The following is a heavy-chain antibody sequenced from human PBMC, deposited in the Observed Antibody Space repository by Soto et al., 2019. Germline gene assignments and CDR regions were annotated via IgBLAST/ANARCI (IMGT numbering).Heavy chain of an antibody. D-gene: IGHD2-8*01. V-gene: IGHV4-4*02. CDR3: ARDTNSLDL. Sequence: ASETLSLTCAVSGGSISSSNWWSWVRQPPGKGLEWIGEIYHSGSTNYNPSLRSQVSMSVDTSKNHFSLRLTYLTAADTAVYFCARDTNSLDLWGQGILVTVSS. CDR2: IYHSGST. CDR1: GGSISSSNW. J-gene: IGHJ5*02.